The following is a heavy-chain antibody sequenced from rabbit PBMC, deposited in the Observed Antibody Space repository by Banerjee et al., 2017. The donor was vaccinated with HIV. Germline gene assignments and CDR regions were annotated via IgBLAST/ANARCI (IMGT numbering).Heavy chain of an antibody. CDR1: GFSYNNYN. V-gene: IGHV1S40*01. CDR3: ARGGVGNGDGYPL. CDR2: INTSSSKT. Sequence: QSLEESGGGLVQPEGSLTLTCKASGFSYNNYNICWVRQAPGKGLEWIGCINTSSSKTFYASWAKGRFAISKTSSTTVTLQMTSLTAADTATYFCARGGVGNGDGYPLWGQGTLVTVS. J-gene: IGHJ3*01. D-gene: IGHD6-1*01.